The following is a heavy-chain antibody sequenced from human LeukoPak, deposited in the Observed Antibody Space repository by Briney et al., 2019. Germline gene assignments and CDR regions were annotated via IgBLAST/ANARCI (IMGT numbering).Heavy chain of an antibody. CDR3: ARVKTGTSLYYGMDV. Sequence: GGSLRLSCAVSGFTFSSYWMSWVRQAPGKGLEWVANIKQDGSEKYYVDSVKGRFTISRDNAKNSLYLQMNSLRAEDTAVYYCARVKTGTSLYYGMDVWGQGTTVTVSS. J-gene: IGHJ6*02. D-gene: IGHD1-7*01. CDR1: GFTFSSYW. CDR2: IKQDGSEK. V-gene: IGHV3-7*03.